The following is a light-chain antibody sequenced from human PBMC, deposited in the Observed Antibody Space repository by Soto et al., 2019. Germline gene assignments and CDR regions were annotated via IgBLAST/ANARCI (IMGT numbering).Light chain of an antibody. Sequence: QSVLTQPASVSGAPGQSITISCTGTSSDVGAYTYVSWYQQHPGKAPQLMIFEVSDRPSGVANRFSGSKSGNTASLTISGLQDEDEDYYYCSSDTTSNTRVFGGGTKVTVL. V-gene: IGLV2-14*01. J-gene: IGLJ2*01. CDR2: EVS. CDR3: SSDTTSNTRV. CDR1: SSDVGAYTY.